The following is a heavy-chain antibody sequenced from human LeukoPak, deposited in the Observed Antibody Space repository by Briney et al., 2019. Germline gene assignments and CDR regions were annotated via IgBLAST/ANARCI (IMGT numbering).Heavy chain of an antibody. D-gene: IGHD6-6*01. CDR3: ARTQYSTSPEGYYYYYMDV. J-gene: IGHJ6*03. CDR1: GGSISSTSYY. CDR2: IYYSGST. Sequence: PSETLTLTCTVSGGSISSTSYYWGWLRQPPGQGLEWIVSIYYSGSTSYNPSLRSRVTISVDASKDQFSLKLSSVAAADTAVYYCARTQYSTSPEGYYYYYMDVWGKGTTLTVSS. V-gene: IGHV4-39*01.